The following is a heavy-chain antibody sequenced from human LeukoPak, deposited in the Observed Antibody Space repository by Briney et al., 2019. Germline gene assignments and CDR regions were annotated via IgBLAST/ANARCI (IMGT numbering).Heavy chain of an antibody. CDR3: AREMGLFNVFDF. Sequence: GGSLRLSCAASGFTFSSYAMSWVRQAPGKGLEWVSAISGSGGSTYYADSVKGRFTISRDNAKNSVYLQMSSLSVEDTAVYYCAREMGLFNVFDFWGQGTWSPSLQ. D-gene: IGHD1-26*01. CDR2: ISGSGGST. V-gene: IGHV3-23*01. J-gene: IGHJ3*01. CDR1: GFTFSSYA.